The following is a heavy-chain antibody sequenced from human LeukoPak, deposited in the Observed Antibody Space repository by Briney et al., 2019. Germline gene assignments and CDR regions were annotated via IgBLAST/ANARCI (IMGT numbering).Heavy chain of an antibody. CDR2: IRYDGNNK. V-gene: IGHV3-30*02. D-gene: IGHD3-10*01. J-gene: IGHJ4*02. Sequence: GGSLRLSCAASGFTFSSYGMHWVRQAPGKGLEWVAFIRYDGNNKYYADSVKGRFTISRDNSKNTLFLQMISLRVEDTAVYYCAKVPTMVRGVITDNWGQGTLVTVSS. CDR1: GFTFSSYG. CDR3: AKVPTMVRGVITDN.